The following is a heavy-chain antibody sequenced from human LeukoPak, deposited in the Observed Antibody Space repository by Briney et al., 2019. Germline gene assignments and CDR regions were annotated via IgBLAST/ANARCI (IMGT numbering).Heavy chain of an antibody. CDR3: AREGVYGSGSKGAFDI. CDR1: GGTFSSYA. J-gene: IGHJ3*02. D-gene: IGHD3-10*01. Sequence: ASVKVSCKASGGTFSSYAISWVRQAPGQGLEWMGGIIPIFGTANYAQKSQGRVTITADKSTSTAYMELSSLRSEDTAVYYCAREGVYGSGSKGAFDIWGQGTMVTVSS. CDR2: IIPIFGTA. V-gene: IGHV1-69*06.